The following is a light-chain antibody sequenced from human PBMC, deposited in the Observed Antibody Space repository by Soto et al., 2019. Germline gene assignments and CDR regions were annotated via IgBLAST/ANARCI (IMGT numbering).Light chain of an antibody. CDR2: GAN. CDR3: QQNYGTPGT. Sequence: EIQMTQSPSSLSASVRDRITITCRSSQSISRYLNWYQQRPGTAPKVLIFGANSLQSGVPSRFSGSGSGTEFTLTISSLQPEDFATYYCQQNYGTPGTFGQGTKVDIK. J-gene: IGKJ1*01. V-gene: IGKV1-39*01. CDR1: QSISRY.